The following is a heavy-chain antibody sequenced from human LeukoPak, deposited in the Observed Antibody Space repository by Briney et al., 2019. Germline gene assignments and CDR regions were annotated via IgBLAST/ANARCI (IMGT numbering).Heavy chain of an antibody. CDR2: INHSGST. CDR3: ARVKDPGGYYYYYYIDV. Sequence: SETLSLTCAVYGGSFSGYYWSWIRQPPGKGLEWIGEINHSGSTNYNPSLKGRVTISVDTSKTQFSLKLSSVTAADTAVYYCARVKDPGGYYYYYYIDVWGKGTTVTVSS. V-gene: IGHV4-34*01. CDR1: GGSFSGYY. D-gene: IGHD3-16*01. J-gene: IGHJ6*03.